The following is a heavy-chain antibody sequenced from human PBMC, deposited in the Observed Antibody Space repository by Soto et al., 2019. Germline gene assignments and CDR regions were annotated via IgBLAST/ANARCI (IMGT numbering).Heavy chain of an antibody. Sequence: GGSLRLSCASSGFTFSSYAVKLVRQAPGKGLEWVSLIGESGTPTYYADSVKGRFTISRDNSGNTLFLEMNSLRAEDTAVYYCAKAGYCSSATCAARYYYMDVWGKGTTVTVSS. CDR2: IGESGTPT. V-gene: IGHV3-23*01. CDR3: AKAGYCSSATCAARYYYMDV. J-gene: IGHJ6*03. D-gene: IGHD2-2*01. CDR1: GFTFSSYA.